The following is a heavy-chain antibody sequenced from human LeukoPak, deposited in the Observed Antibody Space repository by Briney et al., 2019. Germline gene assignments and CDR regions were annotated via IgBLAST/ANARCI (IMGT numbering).Heavy chain of an antibody. J-gene: IGHJ2*01. D-gene: IGHD3-22*01. Sequence: PSETLSLTCTVSGGSFSTNYWSWIRQPPGRGLEWIGYIYYTGSTNHNPSLKSRVTISVDTSKNQFPLKLSSVTAADTAVYYCARVAGQYYGGSGYQWYFDLWGRGALVTVSS. CDR3: ARVAGQYYGGSGYQWYFDL. V-gene: IGHV4-59*01. CDR2: IYYTGST. CDR1: GGSFSTNY.